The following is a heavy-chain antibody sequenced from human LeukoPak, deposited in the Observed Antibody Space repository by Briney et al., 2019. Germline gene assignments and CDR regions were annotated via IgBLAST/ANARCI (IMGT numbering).Heavy chain of an antibody. CDR1: GFTFSSSG. CDR2: LSSSSSYI. J-gene: IGHJ6*03. Sequence: GGALRLSCAASGFTFSSSGMSWVRQAPGKGLEWVSSLSSSSSYIYYADSVKGRFTISRDNAKNSLYLQMNSLRAEDTAVYYCARLQDSYYNMDVWGKGTTVTVSS. CDR3: ARLQDSYYNMDV. D-gene: IGHD4-11*01. V-gene: IGHV3-21*01.